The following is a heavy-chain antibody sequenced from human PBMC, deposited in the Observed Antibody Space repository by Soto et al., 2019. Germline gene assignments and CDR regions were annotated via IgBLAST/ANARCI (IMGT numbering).Heavy chain of an antibody. CDR3: ARGSSGYISSWYYFDY. Sequence: GGSLRLSCAASGFTFTYYALSWVRQAPGKGLEWVATISGIGGSTYLADSVKGRLSISRDNSKNTVSLLMNSLRAEDTAVYFCARGSSGYISSWYYFDYWGRGTLVTVSS. J-gene: IGHJ4*02. V-gene: IGHV3-23*01. CDR1: GFTFTYYA. D-gene: IGHD6-13*01. CDR2: ISGIGGST.